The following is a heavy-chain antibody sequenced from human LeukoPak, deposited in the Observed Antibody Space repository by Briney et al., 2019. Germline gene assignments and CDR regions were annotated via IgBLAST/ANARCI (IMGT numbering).Heavy chain of an antibody. CDR1: GGSISSSSYY. D-gene: IGHD3-22*01. J-gene: IGHJ1*01. Sequence: PSETLSLTCTVSGGSISSSSYYWGWIRQPPGKGLEWIGSIYYSGSTYYNPSLKSRVTISVDTSKNQFSLKLSSVTAADTAVYYCASNRITMIVVVIPEYFSTGARAPWSPSPQ. CDR2: IYYSGST. CDR3: ASNRITMIVVVIPEYFST. V-gene: IGHV4-39*01.